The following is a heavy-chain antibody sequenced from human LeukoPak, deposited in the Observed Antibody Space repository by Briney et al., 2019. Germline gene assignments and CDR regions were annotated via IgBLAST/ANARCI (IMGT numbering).Heavy chain of an antibody. CDR3: ARANPGIAAAGSYYFDY. CDR1: DYSISSGYY. Sequence: SETLSLTCAVSDYSISSGYYWGWIRQPPGKGLEWIGSIYHSGSTYYNPSLKSRVTISVDTSKNQFSLKLSSVTAADTAVYYCARANPGIAAAGSYYFDYWGQGTLVTVSS. CDR2: IYHSGST. J-gene: IGHJ4*02. D-gene: IGHD6-13*01. V-gene: IGHV4-38-2*01.